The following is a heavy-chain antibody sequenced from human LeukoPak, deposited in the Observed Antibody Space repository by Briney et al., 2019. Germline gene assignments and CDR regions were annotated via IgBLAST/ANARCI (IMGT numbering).Heavy chain of an antibody. J-gene: IGHJ4*02. D-gene: IGHD6-6*01. CDR2: ISGYNGNT. Sequence: ASVKVSCKASGYTFTNFGISWVRQAPGQGLEWMGWISGYNGNTNSAQKFQDRVTMTTETSTSTFYMELRSLTSDDTAVYYCARGKYSSSPLDYWGQGTLVTVSS. V-gene: IGHV1-18*01. CDR1: GYTFTNFG. CDR3: ARGKYSSSPLDY.